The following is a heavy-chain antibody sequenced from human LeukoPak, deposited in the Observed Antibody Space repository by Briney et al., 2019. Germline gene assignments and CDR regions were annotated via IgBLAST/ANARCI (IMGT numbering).Heavy chain of an antibody. V-gene: IGHV4-31*11. J-gene: IGHJ4*02. CDR1: GGSISSGGYY. Sequence: SQTLSLTCAVSGGSISSGGYYWSWLRQHPGKGLEWIGYISYSGSTYYNPSLESRVSMSADTSENLFSLRLSSATAADTAVYYCARSAATVTASLYYFDYWDQGTLVTVSS. CDR2: ISYSGST. CDR3: ARSAATVTASLYYFDY. D-gene: IGHD4-11*01.